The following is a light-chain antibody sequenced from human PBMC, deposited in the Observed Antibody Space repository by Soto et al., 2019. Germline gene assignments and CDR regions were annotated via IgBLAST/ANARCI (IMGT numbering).Light chain of an antibody. CDR3: EQYGSSPRT. J-gene: IGKJ1*01. CDR2: GIS. V-gene: IGKV3-20*01. CDR1: QSVSSSY. Sequence: EIVLPGSPGTMSLYTGERATLSCRASQSVSSSYLAWYQQKPGQAPRLLIYGISTRATGVPDRFSGSGSGTDFTLTIRRLEPEDFAVYDGEQYGSSPRTVAQGTKVDIK.